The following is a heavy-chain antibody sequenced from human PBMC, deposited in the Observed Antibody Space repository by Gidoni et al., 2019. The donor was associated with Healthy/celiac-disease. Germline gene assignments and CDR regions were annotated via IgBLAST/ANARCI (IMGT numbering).Heavy chain of an antibody. CDR1: GFTFSSYG. J-gene: IGHJ6*02. CDR2: IWYDGSNK. Sequence: QVQLVESGGGVVQPGRSLRLSCAASGFTFSSYGMHWVRQAPGKGLEGVAVIWYDGSNKYYADSVKGRFTISRDNSKNTLYLQMNSLRAEDTAVYYCARSPSSYGSYYYYGMDVWGQGTTVTVSS. CDR3: ARSPSSYGSYYYYGMDV. D-gene: IGHD5-18*01. V-gene: IGHV3-33*01.